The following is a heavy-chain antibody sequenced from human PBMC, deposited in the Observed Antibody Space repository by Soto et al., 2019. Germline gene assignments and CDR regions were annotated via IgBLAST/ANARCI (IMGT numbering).Heavy chain of an antibody. CDR3: ARAPMVLSRSYFDS. D-gene: IGHD2-8*01. J-gene: IGHJ4*02. CDR2: IYNSGTT. Sequence: SETLSLTCTVSGGSVISTDNYCAWIRQSPGKGLEWIGSIYNSGTTDYNPSLKSRVIISVDTPKNQFSLNLTSVTAADTAVYYCARAPMVLSRSYFDSWGQGTPVTVSS. V-gene: IGHV4-39*01. CDR1: GGSVISTDNY.